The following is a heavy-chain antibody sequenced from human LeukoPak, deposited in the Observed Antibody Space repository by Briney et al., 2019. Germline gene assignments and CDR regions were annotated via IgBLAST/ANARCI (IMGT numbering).Heavy chain of an antibody. Sequence: PGGSLRLSCAASGFTFSSYSMNWVRQPPGKGLEWIGEMYLSGTTHYNPSLKSRVTISIDKSRNQLSLELSSVTAADTAVYYCAGLEGRYSTGLYYYFDYWGQGILVTVSS. CDR3: AGLEGRYSTGLYYYFDY. V-gene: IGHV4-4*02. J-gene: IGHJ4*02. CDR2: MYLSGTT. D-gene: IGHD6-19*01. CDR1: GFTFSSYSM.